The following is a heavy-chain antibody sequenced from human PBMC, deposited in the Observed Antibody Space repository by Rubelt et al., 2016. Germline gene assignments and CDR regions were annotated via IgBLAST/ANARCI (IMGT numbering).Heavy chain of an antibody. V-gene: IGHV1-18*01. CDR2: ISAYNGNT. Sequence: MGWISAYNGNTNYAQKLQGRVTMTTDTSTSTAYMELRSLRSDDTAVYYCARDRASAKLLWFGEEAFDPWGQGTLVTVSS. CDR3: ARDRASAKLLWFGEEAFDP. D-gene: IGHD3-10*01. J-gene: IGHJ5*02.